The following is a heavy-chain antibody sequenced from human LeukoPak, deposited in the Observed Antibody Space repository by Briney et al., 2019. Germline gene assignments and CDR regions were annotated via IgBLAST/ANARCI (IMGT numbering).Heavy chain of an antibody. D-gene: IGHD3-16*01. J-gene: IGHJ3*01. CDR2: IRYDGSDT. Sequence: SLRLSCAASGFTFRTYGMHWVRQAPGKGLGWVTFIRYDGSDTFYADSVRGRFTISRDNSKNTLFLQLNSLRVEDTAVYYCAKRADYYDSSRALYDAFDLWGQGTMVTVSS. V-gene: IGHV3-30*02. CDR1: GFTFRTYG. CDR3: AKRADYYDSSRALYDAFDL.